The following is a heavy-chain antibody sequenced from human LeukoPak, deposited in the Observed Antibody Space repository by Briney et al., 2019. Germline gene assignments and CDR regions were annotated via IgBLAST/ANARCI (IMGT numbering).Heavy chain of an antibody. CDR1: GYTFTGYY. D-gene: IGHD4-17*01. V-gene: IGHV1-2*02. CDR3: ARDLGYGDYAQGY. CDR2: INPNSGGT. Sequence: ASVKVSCKASGYTFTGYYMHWVRQAPGQGLEWMGWINPNSGGTNYAQKFQGRATMTRDTSISTAYMELSRLRSDDTAVYYCARDLGYGDYAQGYWGQGTLVTVSS. J-gene: IGHJ4*02.